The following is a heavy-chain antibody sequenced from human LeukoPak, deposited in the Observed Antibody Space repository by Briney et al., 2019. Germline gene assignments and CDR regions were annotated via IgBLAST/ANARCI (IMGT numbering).Heavy chain of an antibody. CDR1: GGSINSYY. Sequence: TSETLSLTCTVTGGSINSYYWSWIRQPPGKRLEWIGYIYSSGSAGYNSSLKSRATISVDTSKNHFSLEPRSVTAADSAVYYCARVWHDLEEEYYFDYWGQGTLVTVSS. CDR2: IYSSGSA. D-gene: IGHD2/OR15-2a*01. CDR3: ARVWHDLEEEYYFDY. J-gene: IGHJ4*02. V-gene: IGHV4-59*01.